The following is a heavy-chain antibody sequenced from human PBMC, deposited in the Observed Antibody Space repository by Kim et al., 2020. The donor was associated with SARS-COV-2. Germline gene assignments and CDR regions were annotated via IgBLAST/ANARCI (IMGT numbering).Heavy chain of an antibody. J-gene: IGHJ6*02. CDR2: ISSSGSTI. CDR1: GFTFSSYE. Sequence: GGSLRLSCAASGFTFSSYEMNWVRQAPGKGLEWVSYISSSGSTIYYADSVKGRFTISRDNAKNSLYLQMNILRAEDTAVYYCAREKTYYDFWSGLGLYYYGMDVWGQGTTVTVSS. V-gene: IGHV3-48*03. CDR3: AREKTYYDFWSGLGLYYYGMDV. D-gene: IGHD3-3*01.